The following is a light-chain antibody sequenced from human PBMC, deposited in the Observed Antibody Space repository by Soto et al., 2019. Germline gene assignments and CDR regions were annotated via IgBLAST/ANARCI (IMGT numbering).Light chain of an antibody. J-gene: IGKJ2*01. CDR1: QSVSSSN. CDR2: AAS. V-gene: IGKV3-20*01. Sequence: EIVLTQSPGTLSLSPGERASLSCRASQSVSSSNLAWYQQKPGQAPRLLIYAASSRATGIPDRFSGSGSGTDFTLTISRLEPEDFAVYYCQQYGSSPMYTFGQGTKLEIK. CDR3: QQYGSSPMYT.